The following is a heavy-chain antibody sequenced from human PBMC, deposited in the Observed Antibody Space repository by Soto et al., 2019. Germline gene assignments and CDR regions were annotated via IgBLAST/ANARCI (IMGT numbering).Heavy chain of an antibody. CDR1: GGSISTYY. Sequence: SETLSLTCTVSGGSISTYYWNWILQPPGKGLEWIGYIYYSGSTNYNPSLKSRVTISVDTSKNQFSLKLSSVTAADTAVYYCASFYPRRYSSSWSFDYWGQGTLVTVSS. D-gene: IGHD6-13*01. CDR3: ASFYPRRYSSSWSFDY. V-gene: IGHV4-59*01. CDR2: IYYSGST. J-gene: IGHJ4*02.